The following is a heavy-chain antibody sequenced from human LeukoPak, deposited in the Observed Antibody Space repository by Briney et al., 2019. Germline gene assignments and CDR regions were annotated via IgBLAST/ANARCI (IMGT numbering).Heavy chain of an antibody. CDR3: ARGHSPYYYDSSGYSALFDY. CDR1: GYTFTSYA. D-gene: IGHD3-22*01. J-gene: IGHJ4*02. CDR2: IDAGNGNT. Sequence: ASVKVSCKASGYTFTSYAMHWVRQAPGQRLEWMGWIDAGNGNTKYSQKFQGRVTITRDTSASTAYMELSSLRSEDTVVYYCARGHSPYYYDSSGYSALFDYWGQGTLVTVSS. V-gene: IGHV1-3*01.